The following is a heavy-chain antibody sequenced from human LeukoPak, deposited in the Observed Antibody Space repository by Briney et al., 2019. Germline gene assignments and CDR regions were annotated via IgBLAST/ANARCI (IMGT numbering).Heavy chain of an antibody. CDR3: ARDHNGVHYYYMDV. CDR2: IYYSGST. J-gene: IGHJ6*03. D-gene: IGHD2-8*01. Sequence: SETLSLTCTVSDYSISIGYYWGWIRQPPGKGLEWIGSIYYSGSTYYNPSLKSRVTISVDTSKNQFSLKLSSVTAADTAVYYCARDHNGVHYYYMDVWGKGTTVTVSS. V-gene: IGHV4-38-2*02. CDR1: DYSISIGYY.